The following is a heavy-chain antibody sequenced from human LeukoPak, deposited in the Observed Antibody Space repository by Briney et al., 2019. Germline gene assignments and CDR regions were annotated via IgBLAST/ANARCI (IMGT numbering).Heavy chain of an antibody. CDR2: IYYSGST. CDR1: GGSMSPYH. V-gene: IGHV4-59*08. D-gene: IGHD6-19*01. J-gene: IGHJ4*02. CDR3: ARAVSGRFDY. Sequence: SETLSLTCTVSGGSMSPYHWGWIRQPPGKGLEWTGYIYYSGSTNYNPSLNGRVTISVDTSKNQFSLRLSSVTAADTAIYYCARAVSGRFDYWGQGTLVTVSS.